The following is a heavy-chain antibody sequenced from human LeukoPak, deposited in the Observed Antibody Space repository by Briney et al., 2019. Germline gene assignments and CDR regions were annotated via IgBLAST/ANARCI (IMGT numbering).Heavy chain of an antibody. CDR3: ARHLGGYNYGPKFYYFDY. D-gene: IGHD5-18*01. V-gene: IGHV4-59*08. CDR1: GGSISNYS. CDR2: IYYSGSN. Sequence: PSETLSLTCTVSGGSISNYSWSWIRQPPGKGLEWIGYIYYSGSNNQNPSLKSRVAISVDTSKNQFSLKVTSVTAADTAVYYCARHLGGYNYGPKFYYFDYWGQGTLVTVSS. J-gene: IGHJ4*02.